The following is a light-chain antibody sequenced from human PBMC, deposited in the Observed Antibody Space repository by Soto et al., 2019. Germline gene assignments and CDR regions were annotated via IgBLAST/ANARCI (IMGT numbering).Light chain of an antibody. CDR2: DIS. CDR3: QDYNTFSFT. V-gene: IGKV1-5*01. Sequence: DIQMTQSPSTLSASVGDRVTITCRASHSISSLLAWYQQKPGKAPKVIIYDISNLESGVPSRFSGSGSGTEFTLTISSLQPEDFATYYCQDYNTFSFTFGQGTRLEI. J-gene: IGKJ2*01. CDR1: HSISSL.